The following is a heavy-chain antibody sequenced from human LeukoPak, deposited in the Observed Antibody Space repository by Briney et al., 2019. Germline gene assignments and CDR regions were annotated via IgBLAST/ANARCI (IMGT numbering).Heavy chain of an antibody. CDR1: GYTFTSYG. CDR3: ARGGFYDSSGDYFAANGDY. J-gene: IGHJ4*02. D-gene: IGHD3-22*01. Sequence: ASVKVSCKASGYTFTSYGISWVRQAPGQGLEWMGYISAYNGNTNYAQKLQGRVTMTTDTSTSTAYMELRSLRSDDTAVYFCARGGFYDSSGDYFAANGDYWGQGTLVTVSS. V-gene: IGHV1-18*01. CDR2: ISAYNGNT.